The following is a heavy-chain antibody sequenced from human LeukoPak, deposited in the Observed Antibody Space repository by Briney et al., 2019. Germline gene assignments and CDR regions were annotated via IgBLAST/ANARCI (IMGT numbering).Heavy chain of an antibody. Sequence: SETLSLTCTVSGGSISSSYYYWGWIRQPPGKGLEWIGYIYYSGSTNYNPSLKSQVTISVDTSKNQFSLKLSSVTAADTAVYYCARGGYGDYVDYWGQGTLVTVSS. CDR1: GGSISSSYYY. CDR3: ARGGYGDYVDY. D-gene: IGHD4-17*01. CDR2: IYYSGST. V-gene: IGHV4-61*05. J-gene: IGHJ4*02.